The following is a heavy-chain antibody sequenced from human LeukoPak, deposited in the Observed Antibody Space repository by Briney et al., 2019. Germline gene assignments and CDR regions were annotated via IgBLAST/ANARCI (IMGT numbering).Heavy chain of an antibody. J-gene: IGHJ4*02. CDR2: IIPIFGTA. Sequence: ASVKVSCKASGGTFSSYAISWVRQAPGQGLEWMGGIIPIFGTANYAQKFQGRVTITADESTSTAYMELSSLRSEDTAVYYCARVVVVVPAAIGFYYFDYWGQGTLVTVSS. D-gene: IGHD2-2*01. CDR1: GGTFSSYA. CDR3: ARVVVVVPAAIGFYYFDY. V-gene: IGHV1-69*13.